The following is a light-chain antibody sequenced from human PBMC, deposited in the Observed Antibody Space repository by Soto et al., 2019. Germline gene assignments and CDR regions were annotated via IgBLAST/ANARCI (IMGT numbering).Light chain of an antibody. CDR1: QSVSSN. Sequence: MVMTQSPDTLSVSPGERATLSCRASQSVSSNLAWYQQKPGQAPRLLIYGTSTRATGIPARFSGSGSGTEFTLTISSLQSEDFAVYYCQQYNNMWTFGQGTKVEIK. CDR2: GTS. V-gene: IGKV3D-15*01. CDR3: QQYNNMWT. J-gene: IGKJ1*01.